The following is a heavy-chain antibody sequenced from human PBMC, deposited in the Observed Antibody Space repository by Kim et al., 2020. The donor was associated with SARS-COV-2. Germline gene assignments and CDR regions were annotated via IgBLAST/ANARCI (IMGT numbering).Heavy chain of an antibody. V-gene: IGHV4-61*01. Sequence: SETLSLTCTVSGGSVSSGSYYWSWIRQPPGKGLEWIGYIYYSGSTNYNPSLKSRVTISVDTSKNQFSLKLSSVTAADTAVYYCARLVKWIPLYKYFDYWGQGTLVTVSS. D-gene: IGHD5-18*01. J-gene: IGHJ4*02. CDR3: ARLVKWIPLYKYFDY. CDR2: IYYSGST. CDR1: GGSVSSGSYY.